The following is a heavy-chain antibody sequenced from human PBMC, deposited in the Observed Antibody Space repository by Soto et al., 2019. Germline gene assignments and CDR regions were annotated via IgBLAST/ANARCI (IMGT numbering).Heavy chain of an antibody. CDR3: ARDRGYYYGMDV. CDR1: GYTFTSYD. CDR2: MNPNSGNT. J-gene: IGHJ6*02. V-gene: IGHV1-8*01. Sequence: ASVKVSFKASGYTFTSYDINWVRQATGQGLEWMGWMNPNSGNTGYAQKFQGRVTMTRNTSISTAYMELSSLRSEDTAVYYCARDRGYYYGMDVWGQGTTVTVSS.